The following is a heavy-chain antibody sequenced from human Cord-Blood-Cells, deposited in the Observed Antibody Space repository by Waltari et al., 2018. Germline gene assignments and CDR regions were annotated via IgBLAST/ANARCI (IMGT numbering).Heavy chain of an antibody. CDR1: GFTFGTSG. D-gene: IGHD2-15*01. CDR3: ARDCSGGSCYFDY. CDR2: IWYDGSNK. V-gene: IGHV3-33*01. Sequence: QVQMVESGGGVVQPGRSLRLSCAASGFTFGTSGMHCVRQAPGKGLEWVAVIWYDGSNKYYADSVKGRFTISRDNSKNTLYLQMNSLRAEDTAVYYCARDCSGGSCYFDYWGQGTLVTVSS. J-gene: IGHJ4*02.